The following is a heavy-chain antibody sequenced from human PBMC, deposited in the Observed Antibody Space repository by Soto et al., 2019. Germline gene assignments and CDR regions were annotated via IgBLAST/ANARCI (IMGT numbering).Heavy chain of an antibody. CDR1: GGSFSGYY. Sequence: QVQLQQWGAGLLKPSETLSLTCAVYGGSFSGYYWSWIRQPPGKGLEWIGEIKHSGSTNYNPSLKSRVTISVDTSKNQFSLKLSSVTAADTAVYYCARLSIQPPYYYYGMDVWGQGTTVTVSS. J-gene: IGHJ6*02. V-gene: IGHV4-34*01. CDR3: ARLSIQPPYYYYGMDV. CDR2: IKHSGST. D-gene: IGHD5-18*01.